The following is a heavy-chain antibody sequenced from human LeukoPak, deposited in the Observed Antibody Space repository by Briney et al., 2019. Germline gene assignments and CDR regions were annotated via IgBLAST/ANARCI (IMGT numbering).Heavy chain of an antibody. CDR2: ISSSSSTI. CDR3: ARGLVPAAKDAWFAFDI. Sequence: GGSLRLSCAASGFTFSSYSMNWVRQAPGKGLEWVSYISSSSSTIYCADSVKGRFTISRDNAKNSLYLQMNSLRAEDTAVYYCARGLVPAAKDAWFAFDIWGQGTMVTVSS. CDR1: GFTFSSYS. V-gene: IGHV3-48*01. J-gene: IGHJ3*02. D-gene: IGHD2-2*01.